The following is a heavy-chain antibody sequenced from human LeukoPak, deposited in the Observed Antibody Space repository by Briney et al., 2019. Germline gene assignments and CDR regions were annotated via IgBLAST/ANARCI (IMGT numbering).Heavy chain of an antibody. CDR2: INHSGST. CDR1: GVSFSGYY. D-gene: IGHD2-2*02. Sequence: RTSETLSLTCAVYGVSFSGYYWSWIRQPPGKGLEWIGEINHSGSTNYNPSLKSRVTISVDTSKNQFSLKLSSVTAADTAVYYCARDKDYTIDYWGQGTLVTVSS. V-gene: IGHV4-34*01. J-gene: IGHJ4*02. CDR3: ARDKDYTIDY.